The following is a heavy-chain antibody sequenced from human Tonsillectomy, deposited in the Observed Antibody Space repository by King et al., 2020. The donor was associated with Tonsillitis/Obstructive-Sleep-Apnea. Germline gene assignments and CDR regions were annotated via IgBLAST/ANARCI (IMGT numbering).Heavy chain of an antibody. CDR2: IYHSGST. V-gene: IGHV4-30-2*01. J-gene: IGHJ3*02. D-gene: IGHD4-17*01. CDR3: ARDPPGGDYEYAFDI. CDR1: GGSISSGGYS. Sequence: QLQESGSGLVKPSQTLSLTCAVSGGSISSGGYSWSWIRQPPGKGLEWIGYIYHSGSTYYNPSLKSRVTISVDRSKNQFSLKLSSVTAADTAVYYCARDPPGGDYEYAFDIWGQGTMVTVSS.